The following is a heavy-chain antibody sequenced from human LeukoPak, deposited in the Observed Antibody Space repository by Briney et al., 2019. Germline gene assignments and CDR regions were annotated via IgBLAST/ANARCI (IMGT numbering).Heavy chain of an antibody. CDR3: ARDLKRGYSSGRYSWGTGSSNDY. CDR1: GGTFSRND. D-gene: IGHD6-19*01. V-gene: IGHV1-69*06. J-gene: IGHJ4*02. CDR2: IMPLFGTA. Sequence: SVKVSCKASGGTFSRNDISWVRQAPGQGLEWMGGIMPLFGTAKNAQKFQGRVTITADKSTSTAYMELSSLRSEDTAVYYCARDLKRGYSSGRYSWGTGSSNDYWGQGTLVTVSS.